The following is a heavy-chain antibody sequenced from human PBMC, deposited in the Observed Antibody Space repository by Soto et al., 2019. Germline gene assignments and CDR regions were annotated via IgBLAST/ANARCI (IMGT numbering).Heavy chain of an antibody. CDR3: AMAGDQLLFFHYYYGMDV. V-gene: IGHV1-69*01. J-gene: IGHJ6*02. CDR1: GGTCSSYA. Sequence: QVQLVQSGAEVKKPGSSVKVSCKASGGTCSSYAISWVRQAPGQGLEWMGGIIPIFGTANYAQKFQGRVTITADETTSTAYMELSSLRSEDTAVYYCAMAGDQLLFFHYYYGMDVWGQGTTVTVSS. D-gene: IGHD2-2*01. CDR2: IIPIFGTA.